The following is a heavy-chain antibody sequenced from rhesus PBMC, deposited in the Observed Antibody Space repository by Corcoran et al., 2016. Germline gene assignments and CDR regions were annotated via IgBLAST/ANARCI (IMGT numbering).Heavy chain of an antibody. CDR3: AKQRYSGSWSLFDY. CDR2: IYGMGSRT. V-gene: IGHV4-169*01. CDR1: GGSISSSY. J-gene: IGHJ4*01. Sequence: QLQLQESGPGLVKPSETLSVTCAVSGGSISSSYWSWIRQAPGKGLEWIGYIYGMGSRTNYNPSLKIRVTLSVETSKNQLSLKLISVTTADTAGYYCAKQRYSGSWSLFDYWGHGVPVTVSS. D-gene: IGHD6-25*01.